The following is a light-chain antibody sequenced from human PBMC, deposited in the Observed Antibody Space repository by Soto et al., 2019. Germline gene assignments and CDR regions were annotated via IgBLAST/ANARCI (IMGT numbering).Light chain of an antibody. V-gene: IGKV3-11*01. CDR3: RQGSTT. CDR2: DSS. CDR1: QSVSTY. J-gene: IGKJ4*01. Sequence: EIVLTQSPATLSLSPGERATLSCRANQSVSTYLAWYQQQRGQAPRLLIYDSSHRATGIPARFSGSGSGTAFTLTISSLEPEDFPVYYCRQGSTTFGGGTKVDI.